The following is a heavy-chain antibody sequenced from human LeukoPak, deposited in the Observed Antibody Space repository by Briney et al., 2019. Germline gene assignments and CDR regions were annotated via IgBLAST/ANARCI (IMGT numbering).Heavy chain of an antibody. V-gene: IGHV1-2*06. Sequence: AASVKVSCKASGYTFTGYYMHWVRQAPGQGLEWMGRINPNSGGTNYAQKFQGRVTMTRDTSISTAYMELSRLRSDDTAVYYGARLGYCSGGSCYEHHYYYYMDVWGKGTTVTVSS. D-gene: IGHD2-15*01. CDR2: INPNSGGT. CDR3: ARLGYCSGGSCYEHHYYYYMDV. CDR1: GYTFTGYY. J-gene: IGHJ6*03.